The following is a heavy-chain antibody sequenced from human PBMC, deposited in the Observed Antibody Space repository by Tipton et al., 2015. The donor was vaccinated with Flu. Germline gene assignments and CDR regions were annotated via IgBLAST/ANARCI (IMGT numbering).Heavy chain of an antibody. D-gene: IGHD2-2*01. CDR1: GFTFSTYG. CDR2: IWYDGSDK. J-gene: IGHJ3*02. Sequence: SLRLSCVASGFTFSTYGYHWVRQAPGKGLEWVAIIWYDGSDKFYSDSVKGRFTISRDNSKNTVYLQMNSLRAEDRAVYYCARDKSEVGRAFDIWGQGTRVTISS. CDR3: ARDKSEVGRAFDI. V-gene: IGHV3-33*01.